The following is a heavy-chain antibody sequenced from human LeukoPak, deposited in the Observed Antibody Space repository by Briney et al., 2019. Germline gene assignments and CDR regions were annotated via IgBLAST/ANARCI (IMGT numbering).Heavy chain of an antibody. D-gene: IGHD2-15*01. CDR1: GGSISRGSYY. V-gene: IGHV4-61*02. CDR2: IYTSGST. Sequence: PSETLSLTCTVSGGSISRGSYYWSWIRQPAGKGLEWIGRIYTSGSTNYNTSLKSRVTISVDTSKNQFSLKLSSVTAADTAVYYCARARAFRGYCSGGSCYYFDYWGQGTLVTVSS. CDR3: ARARAFRGYCSGGSCYYFDY. J-gene: IGHJ4*02.